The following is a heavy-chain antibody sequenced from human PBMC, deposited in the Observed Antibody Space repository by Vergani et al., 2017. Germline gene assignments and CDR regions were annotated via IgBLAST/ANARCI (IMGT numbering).Heavy chain of an antibody. Sequence: QVQLVESAGGVVQPGGSLRLSCAASGVTFSNFGMHWIRQAPGKGLEWLAHIGKDGINTRYRDAVKGRFTGSRDNSKNILYLQMDSLRSEDTALYYCSKYLRDCTDGRPDSWGPGTLVIVSS. J-gene: IGHJ4*02. D-gene: IGHD2-21*02. CDR2: IGKDGINT. CDR3: SKYLRDCTDGRPDS. V-gene: IGHV3-30*02. CDR1: GVTFSNFG.